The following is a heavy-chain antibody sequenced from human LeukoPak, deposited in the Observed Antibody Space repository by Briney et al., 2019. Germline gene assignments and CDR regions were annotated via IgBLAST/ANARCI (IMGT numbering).Heavy chain of an antibody. D-gene: IGHD2-2*01. CDR3: ARAYCSSTSCFYYYMDV. CDR2: FSAYNGNA. V-gene: IGHV1-18*01. Sequence: ASVKVSCKASGYTFTSYGISWVRQAPGQGLEWMGWFSAYNGNANYAQKLQGRVTMTTDTSTSTAYMELRSLRSDDTAVYYCARAYCSSTSCFYYYMDVWGKGTTVTVSS. J-gene: IGHJ6*03. CDR1: GYTFTSYG.